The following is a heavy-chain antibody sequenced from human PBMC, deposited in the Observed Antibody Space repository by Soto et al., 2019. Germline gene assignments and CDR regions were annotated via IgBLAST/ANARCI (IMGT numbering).Heavy chain of an antibody. CDR1: GFPFWTYS. CDR2: TGGSGTGA. V-gene: IGHV3-23*01. D-gene: IGHD3-22*01. J-gene: IGHJ4*02. Sequence: EVKLLESGGGLVQPGGSMRLSCEASGFPFWTYSMSWVRQAPRKGLEWVSVTGGSGTGAHHADSVKGRFTISRDNPRSTLYLQMNSLRAEDTAVYYCARTRDYDSTGYLRYFDYWGQGTLVTVSS. CDR3: ARTRDYDSTGYLRYFDY.